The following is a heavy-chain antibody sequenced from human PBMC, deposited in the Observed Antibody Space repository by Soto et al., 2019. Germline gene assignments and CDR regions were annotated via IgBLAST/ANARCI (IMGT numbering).Heavy chain of an antibody. V-gene: IGHV3-74*01. CDR2: LNKDGTIA. Sequence: GGSLRLSCAGSGFTFSSDWMHWVRQDPGKGLVWVSRLNKDGTIANYADAVKGRFTISRDNAKNTLYLQMYSLRAEDTAVYYCAKEKKIAARPYYYYYGMDVWGQGTTVTVSS. D-gene: IGHD6-6*01. J-gene: IGHJ6*02. CDR1: GFTFSSDW. CDR3: AKEKKIAARPYYYYYGMDV.